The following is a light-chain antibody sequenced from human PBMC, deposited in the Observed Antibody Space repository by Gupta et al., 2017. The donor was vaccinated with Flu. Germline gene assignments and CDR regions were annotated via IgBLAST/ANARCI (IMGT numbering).Light chain of an antibody. CDR1: QSVLYSSNNKNY. V-gene: IGKV4-1*01. J-gene: IGKJ1*01. Sequence: NCKASQSVLYSSNNKNYLAWYQQKPGQAPKLLIYGASSRESGVPDRFSGSGSGTDFTLTISSLQAEDVAVYYCQQYYSTPQTFGQGTKVEIK. CDR2: GAS. CDR3: QQYYSTPQT.